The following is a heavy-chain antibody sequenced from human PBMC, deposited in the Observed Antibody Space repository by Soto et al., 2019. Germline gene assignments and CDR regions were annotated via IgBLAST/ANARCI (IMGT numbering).Heavy chain of an antibody. CDR2: IYYSGST. CDR3: ARHGPWVGYCSGGSCYDTNWFDP. Sequence: SETLSLTCTVSVGSISSSSYYLGCLHQAPGKVREGIGSIYYSGSTYYNPSLKSRVTISVDTSKNQFSLKLSSVTAADTAVYYCARHGPWVGYCSGGSCYDTNWFDPWGQGTLVTVSS. D-gene: IGHD2-15*01. V-gene: IGHV4-39*01. CDR1: VGSISSSSYY. J-gene: IGHJ5*02.